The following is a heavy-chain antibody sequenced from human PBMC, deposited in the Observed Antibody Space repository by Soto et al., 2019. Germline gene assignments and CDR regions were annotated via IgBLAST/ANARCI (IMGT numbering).Heavy chain of an antibody. D-gene: IGHD3-10*01. CDR3: ARVRAYYYGSGSPIFDY. CDR2: ISAYNGNT. CDR1: GYTFTSYG. Sequence: QVQLVQSGAEVTKPGASVKVSCKASGYTFTSYGISWVRQAPGQGLEWMGWISAYNGNTNYAQKLQGRVTMTTDTSTSTAYMELRSLRSDDTAVYYCARVRAYYYGSGSPIFDYWGQGTLVTVSS. J-gene: IGHJ4*02. V-gene: IGHV1-18*01.